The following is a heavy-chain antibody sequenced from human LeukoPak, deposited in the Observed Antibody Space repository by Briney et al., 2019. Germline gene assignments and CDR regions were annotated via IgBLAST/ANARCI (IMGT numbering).Heavy chain of an antibody. CDR1: GFTFDDYT. CDR2: ISWDGGST. Sequence: GGSLKLSCAASGFTFDDYTMHWVRQAPGKGLEWVSLISWDGGSTYYADSVKGRFTISRDNSKNSLYLQMNSLRTEDTALYYCAKSKGLYEDEMDVWGKGTTVTVSS. J-gene: IGHJ6*04. V-gene: IGHV3-43*01. CDR3: AKSKGLYEDEMDV. D-gene: IGHD3-10*01.